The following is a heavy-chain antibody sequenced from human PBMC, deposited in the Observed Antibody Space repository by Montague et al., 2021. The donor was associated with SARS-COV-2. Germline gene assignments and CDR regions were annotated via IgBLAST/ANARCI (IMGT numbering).Heavy chain of an antibody. Sequence: TLSLTCTVSGGSISSPGYYWSWIRQPAGKGLEWIGRIYTSGTTNYNPSLKSRVTISVDTSKNQFSLKLTSVTAADTAVYYCARFTAVTSSLDFWGQGALVTVSS. J-gene: IGHJ4*02. CDR1: GGSISSPGYY. D-gene: IGHD4-17*01. CDR2: IYTSGTT. CDR3: ARFTAVTSSLDF. V-gene: IGHV4-61*02.